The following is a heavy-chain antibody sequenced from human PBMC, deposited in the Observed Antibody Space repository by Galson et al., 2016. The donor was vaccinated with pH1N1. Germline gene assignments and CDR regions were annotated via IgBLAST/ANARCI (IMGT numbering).Heavy chain of an antibody. V-gene: IGHV4-59*01. CDR2: FYFTGSI. CDR1: GDSINRYY. D-gene: IGHD5-24*01. CDR3: ARESGDGYNWFDP. Sequence: SETLSLTCTVSGDSINRYYWSWIRQTPGKGLEWIAYFYFTGSIKFNPSLKGRATVSVDSSKNHFSLNLTSVTAADTATYHCARESGDGYNWFDPWGQGTLVTVSS. J-gene: IGHJ5*02.